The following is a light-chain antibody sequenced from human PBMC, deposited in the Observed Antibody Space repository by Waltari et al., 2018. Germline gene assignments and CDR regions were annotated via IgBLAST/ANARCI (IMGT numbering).Light chain of an antibody. CDR3: QQYNNWPRT. Sequence: EIVMTQSPATLYVSPGERATLSCRASQSDSSDLAWYQQKPGQAPRPVIYGASTRATGIPARFSGSGSGTEFTLTISSLQSEDFAVYYCQQYNNWPRTFGQGTKVEIK. CDR1: QSDSSD. V-gene: IGKV3-15*01. J-gene: IGKJ1*01. CDR2: GAS.